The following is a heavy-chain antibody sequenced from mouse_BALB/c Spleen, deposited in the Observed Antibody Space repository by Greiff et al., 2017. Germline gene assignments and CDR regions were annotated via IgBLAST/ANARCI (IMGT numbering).Heavy chain of an antibody. D-gene: IGHD1-1*01. CDR3: ARFYYGSSHWYFDV. V-gene: IGHV3-8*02. CDR2: ISYSGST. CDR1: GDSITSGY. Sequence: EVKLVESGPSLVKPSQTLSLTCSVTGDSITSGYWNWIRKFPGNKLEYMGYISYSGSTYYNPSLKSRISITRDTSKNQYYLQLNSVTTEDTATYYCARFYYGSSHWYFDVWGAGTTVTVSS. J-gene: IGHJ1*01.